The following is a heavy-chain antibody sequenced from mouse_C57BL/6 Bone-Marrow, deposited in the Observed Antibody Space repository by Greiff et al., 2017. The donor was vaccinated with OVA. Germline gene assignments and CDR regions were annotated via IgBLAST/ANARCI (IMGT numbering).Heavy chain of an antibody. D-gene: IGHD2-1*01. CDR1: GYTFTSYG. CDR3: ASRGGGNPAWFAY. CDR2: IYIGNGYT. V-gene: IGHV1-58*01. Sequence: VQLKESGAELVRPGSSVKMSCKTSGYTFTSYGINWVKQRPGQGLEWIGYIYIGNGYTEYNEKFKGKATLTSDTSSSTAYMQLSSLTSEDSAIYFGASRGGGNPAWFAYWGQGTLVTVSA. J-gene: IGHJ3*01.